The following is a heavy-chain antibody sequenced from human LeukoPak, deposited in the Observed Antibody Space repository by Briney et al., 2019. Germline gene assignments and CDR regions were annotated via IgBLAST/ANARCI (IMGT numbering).Heavy chain of an antibody. Sequence: SETLSLTCTVSGGSISTTDYFWGWIRQPPGKGLEWIGSIYYSGSTYYNPSLKSRVTISIDTSKNHFSLKLSSVTAADTAVYYCARDQLVVVIDYWGQGTLVTVSS. CDR3: ARDQLVVVIDY. V-gene: IGHV4-39*02. J-gene: IGHJ4*02. CDR2: IYYSGST. CDR1: GGSISTTDYF. D-gene: IGHD3-22*01.